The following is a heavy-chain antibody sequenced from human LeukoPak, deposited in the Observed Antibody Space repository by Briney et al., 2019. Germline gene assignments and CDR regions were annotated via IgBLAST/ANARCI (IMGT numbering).Heavy chain of an antibody. CDR3: ARVGSCSGGTCYYLDY. CDR1: GFTFSSYG. CDR2: ISYDGSNK. V-gene: IGHV3-30*03. Sequence: GGSLRLSCAASGFTFSSYGMHWARQAPGKGLEWVAVISYDGSNKYYADSVKGRFTISRDNSKNTLYLQMNSLRAEDTAVYYCARVGSCSGGTCYYLDYWGQGTLVSVSS. J-gene: IGHJ4*02. D-gene: IGHD2-15*01.